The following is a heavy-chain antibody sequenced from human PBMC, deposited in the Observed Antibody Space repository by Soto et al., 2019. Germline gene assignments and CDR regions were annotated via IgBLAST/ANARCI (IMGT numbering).Heavy chain of an antibody. CDR1: GFTFSSYG. CDR2: ISYDGSNK. CDR3: AKDRMGHWLALDY. Sequence: QVQLVESGGGVVQPGRSLRLSCAASGFTFSSYGMHWVRQAPGKGLEWVAVISYDGSNKYYADSVKGRFTISRDKSKNTLYLQMNSLRAEDTAVYYCAKDRMGHWLALDYWGQGTLVTVSS. J-gene: IGHJ4*02. V-gene: IGHV3-30*18. D-gene: IGHD6-19*01.